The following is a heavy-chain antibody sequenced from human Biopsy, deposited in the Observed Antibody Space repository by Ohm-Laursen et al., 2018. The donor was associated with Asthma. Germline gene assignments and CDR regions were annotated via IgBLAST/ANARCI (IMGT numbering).Heavy chain of an antibody. CDR1: GFSFSNFG. Sequence: SLRLSCAASGFSFSNFGMHWVRQAPGKGLEWVAVISYDGTNKDYADSVKGRFTFSRDNSQNTLSLEMNSLRVEDTAVYYCARDLRSDNWNPWGMDVWGLGTTVTVSS. V-gene: IGHV3-30*03. CDR2: ISYDGTNK. D-gene: IGHD1-20*01. J-gene: IGHJ6*02. CDR3: ARDLRSDNWNPWGMDV.